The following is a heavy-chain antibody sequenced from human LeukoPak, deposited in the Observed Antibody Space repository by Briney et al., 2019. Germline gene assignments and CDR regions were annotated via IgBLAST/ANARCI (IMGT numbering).Heavy chain of an antibody. D-gene: IGHD2-15*01. CDR2: ISTSSSYI. J-gene: IGHJ4*02. CDR1: GFTFSSYS. CDR3: ARGGGYCSGGSCPTPDY. Sequence: GGPLRLSCAASGFTFSSYSMNWVRQAPGKGLEWVSSISTSSSYIYYADSVKGRFIIARDNAKNSLYLQMSSLRAEDTAVYYCARGGGYCSGGSCPTPDYWGQGTLVTVSS. V-gene: IGHV3-21*01.